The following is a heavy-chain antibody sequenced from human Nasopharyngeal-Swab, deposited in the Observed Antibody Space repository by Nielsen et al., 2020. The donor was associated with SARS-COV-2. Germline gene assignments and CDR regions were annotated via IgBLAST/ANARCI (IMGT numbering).Heavy chain of an antibody. Sequence: WVRQAPGLGLEWMGGIIPIFGTANYAQKFQGRVTITADESTSTAYMELSSLRSEDTAVYYCANILTGYYGSVGFDYWGQGTLVTVSS. D-gene: IGHD3-9*01. CDR2: IIPIFGTA. V-gene: IGHV1-69*01. CDR3: ANILTGYYGSVGFDY. J-gene: IGHJ4*02.